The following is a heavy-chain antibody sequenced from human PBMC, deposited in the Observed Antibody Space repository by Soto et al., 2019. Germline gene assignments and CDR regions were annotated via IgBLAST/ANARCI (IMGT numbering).Heavy chain of an antibody. CDR3: AKDLGGYSGYAFDY. J-gene: IGHJ4*02. Sequence: EVQLLESGGGLVQPGGSLRLSCAASGFTFSSYAMSWVRQAPGKGLEWVSAISGSGGSTYYADSVKGRFTISRDNTKNTLYLEMNSLRAEDTDVNYWAKDLGGYSGYAFDYLGQGTLVTDCS. D-gene: IGHD5-12*01. CDR2: ISGSGGST. CDR1: GFTFSSYA. V-gene: IGHV3-23*01.